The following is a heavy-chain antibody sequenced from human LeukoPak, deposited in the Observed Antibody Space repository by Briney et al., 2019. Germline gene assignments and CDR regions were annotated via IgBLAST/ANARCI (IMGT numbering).Heavy chain of an antibody. CDR3: VRGYCSGGTCYLDY. V-gene: IGHV3-21*01. CDR1: GFTFSSYA. J-gene: IGHJ4*02. D-gene: IGHD2-15*01. CDR2: ISSSSSYI. Sequence: GGSLRLSCAASGFTFSSYAMHWVRQAPGRGLEWVSSISSSSSYIYYADSLKGRFTISRDNAKNSLYLQVNSLRAEDTAVYFCVRGYCSGGTCYLDYWGQGTLVTVSS.